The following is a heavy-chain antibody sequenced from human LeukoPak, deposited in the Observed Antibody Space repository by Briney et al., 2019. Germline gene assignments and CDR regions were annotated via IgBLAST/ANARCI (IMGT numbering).Heavy chain of an antibody. D-gene: IGHD5-18*01. CDR1: GFTFSSYS. CDR3: ARDPDTAMVISWSYYYMDV. Sequence: GGSLRLSCAASGFTFSSYSMNWVRQAPGKGLEWVSSISSSSSYIYYADSVKGRFTISRDNAKNSLYLQMNSLRAEDTAVYYCARDPDTAMVISWSYYYMDVWGKGTTVTVSS. CDR2: ISSSSSYI. V-gene: IGHV3-21*01. J-gene: IGHJ6*03.